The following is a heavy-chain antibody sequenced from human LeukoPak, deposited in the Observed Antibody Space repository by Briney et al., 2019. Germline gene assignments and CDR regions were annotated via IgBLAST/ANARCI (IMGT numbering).Heavy chain of an antibody. CDR1: EYTFTSYD. D-gene: IGHD2-21*01. CDR3: ARAPGKIPFDY. V-gene: IGHV1-8*01. Sequence: ASVKVSCKASEYTFTSYDINWVRRATGQGLEWMGWMNPNSGNTGYAQKFQGRVTMTRNTSISTAYMELSSLRSEDTAVYYCARAPGKIPFDYWGQGTLVTVSS. CDR2: MNPNSGNT. J-gene: IGHJ4*02.